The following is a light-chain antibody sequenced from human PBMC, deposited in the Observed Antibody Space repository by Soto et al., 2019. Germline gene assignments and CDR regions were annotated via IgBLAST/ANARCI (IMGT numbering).Light chain of an antibody. CDR3: QKTNGSPRT. CDR1: QGISSW. J-gene: IGKJ1*01. Sequence: DLQMTQSPSSVAASVGDRVTITCRASQGISSWLAWYQHKPGKAPKLLIYAASSLQSGVPSRFSGSGSGTDFTLTISSLQPEDFATSYCQKTNGSPRTFGQGTQVQIK. CDR2: AAS. V-gene: IGKV1-12*01.